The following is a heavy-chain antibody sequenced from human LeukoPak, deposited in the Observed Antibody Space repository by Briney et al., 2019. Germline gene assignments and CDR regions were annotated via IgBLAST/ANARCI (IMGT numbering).Heavy chain of an antibody. J-gene: IGHJ6*03. Sequence: GGSLRLACAASGFTFTSYGMHWVRQAPGKGLEWVAVISYDGSNKYYADSVKGRFTISRDNAKNTLYLQMNSLRAEDTAVYYCRLWFGEPSMDVWGKGTTVTVSS. D-gene: IGHD3-10*01. CDR3: RLWFGEPSMDV. V-gene: IGHV3-30*03. CDR2: ISYDGSNK. CDR1: GFTFTSYG.